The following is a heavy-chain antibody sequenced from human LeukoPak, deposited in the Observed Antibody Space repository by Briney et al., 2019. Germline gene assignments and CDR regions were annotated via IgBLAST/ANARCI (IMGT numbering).Heavy chain of an antibody. CDR3: ARNPLWFGEPHNWFDP. CDR1: GGSFSGYY. Sequence: NPSETLSLTCAVYGGSFSGYYWSWIRQPPGKGLEWIGYIYYSGSTNYNPSLKSRVTISVDTSKNQFSLKLSSVTAADTAVYYCARNPLWFGEPHNWFDPWGQGTLVTVSS. D-gene: IGHD3-10*01. V-gene: IGHV4-59*08. CDR2: IYYSGST. J-gene: IGHJ5*02.